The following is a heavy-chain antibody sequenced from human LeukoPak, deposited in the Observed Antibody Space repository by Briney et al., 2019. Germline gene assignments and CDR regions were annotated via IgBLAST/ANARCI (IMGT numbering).Heavy chain of an antibody. D-gene: IGHD3-3*01. V-gene: IGHV3-23*01. CDR3: AKISLVLNYNFWSGSAVDY. J-gene: IGHJ4*02. Sequence: GGSLRLSCAASGFTFSSYALSWVRQAPGKGLEWFSAISGSAGSTYYADSVEGRFTISRDNSKDTLFLQMNSLRAEDTAVYYCAKISLVLNYNFWSGSAVDYWGQGTLVTVSS. CDR2: ISGSAGST. CDR1: GFTFSSYA.